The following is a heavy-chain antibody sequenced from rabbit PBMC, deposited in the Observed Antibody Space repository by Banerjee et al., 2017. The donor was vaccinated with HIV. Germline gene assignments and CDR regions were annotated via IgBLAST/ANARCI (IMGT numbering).Heavy chain of an antibody. CDR2: IVTSSGST. J-gene: IGHJ4*01. Sequence: QEQLVESGGDLVKPEGSLTLTCTASGFSFSNGYVMCWVRQAPGKGLEWIACIVTSSGSTYYASWAKGRFTISRTSSTTVALQMTSLTAADTATYFCARDWAGSGGGRITFDLWGQGTLVTVS. CDR1: GFSFSNGYV. V-gene: IGHV1S45*01. D-gene: IGHD4-2*01. CDR3: ARDWAGSGGGRITFDL.